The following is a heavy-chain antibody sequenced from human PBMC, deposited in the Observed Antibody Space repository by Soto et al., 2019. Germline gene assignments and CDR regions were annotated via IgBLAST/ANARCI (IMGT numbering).Heavy chain of an antibody. CDR2: ISYDGSNK. D-gene: IGHD6-19*01. V-gene: IGHV3-30-3*01. CDR1: GFTFSSYA. J-gene: IGHJ5*02. Sequence: PVGSLRLSCAASGFTFSSYATHWVRQAPGKGLEWVAVISYDGSNKYYADSVKGRFTISRDNSKNTLYLQMNSLRAEDTAVYYCARTPKVAGKGGWFDPWGQGTLVTVSS. CDR3: ARTPKVAGKGGWFDP.